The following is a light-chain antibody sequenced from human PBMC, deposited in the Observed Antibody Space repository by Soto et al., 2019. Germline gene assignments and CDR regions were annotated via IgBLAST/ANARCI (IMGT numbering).Light chain of an antibody. CDR3: QQFNSYPIT. CDR1: QDVRGA. J-gene: IGKJ5*01. CDR2: DVS. Sequence: AIQLTQSPSSLSASVGDRVTITCRASQDVRGALAWYQQKPGKAPKILIYDVSVLESGVPTRFSGSGSGTDFTLTITSLQPVDFATYYCQQFNSYPITFGQGTRLAIK. V-gene: IGKV1-13*02.